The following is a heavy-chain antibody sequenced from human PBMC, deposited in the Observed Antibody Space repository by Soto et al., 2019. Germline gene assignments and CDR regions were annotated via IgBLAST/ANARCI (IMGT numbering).Heavy chain of an antibody. V-gene: IGHV3-23*01. CDR3: AKRRGAGGHFDY. D-gene: IGHD2-15*01. CDR1: GFTFSSYA. J-gene: IGHJ4*02. CDR2: VSIGGST. Sequence: GGSLRLSCAASGFTFSSYAMGWVRQGPGRGLEWVAVVSIGGSTHYADSVRGRFTISRDNSKNTLSLQMNSLTAEDTAVYFCAKRRGAGGHFDYWGQGALVTVSS.